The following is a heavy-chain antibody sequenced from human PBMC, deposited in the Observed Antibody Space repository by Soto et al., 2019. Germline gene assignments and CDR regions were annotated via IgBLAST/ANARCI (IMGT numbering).Heavy chain of an antibody. CDR1: GFTFSSYA. V-gene: IGHV3-23*01. CDR3: AKVYYDSSGYWSPFFDY. D-gene: IGHD3-22*01. J-gene: IGHJ4*02. CDR2: ISGSGGST. Sequence: PGGSLRLSCAASGFTFSSYAMSWVRQAPGKGLEWVSAISGSGGSTYYADSVKGRFTISRDNSKNTLYLQMNSLRAEDTAVYYCAKVYYDSSGYWSPFFDYWGQGTLVTVSS.